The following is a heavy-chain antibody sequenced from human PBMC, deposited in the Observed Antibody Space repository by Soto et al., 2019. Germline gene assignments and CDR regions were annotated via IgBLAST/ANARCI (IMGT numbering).Heavy chain of an antibody. CDR1: GFTVNSNR. V-gene: IGHV3-15*01. J-gene: IGHJ6*02. CDR3: TTLGHYYDTSPLDV. D-gene: IGHD3-22*01. Sequence: GSLRLSCAASGFTVNSNRMSWVRQAPGKGLEWVGRIKSKTDGGTTDYAAPVKGRFTISRDDSKNTLYLQMNSLKTEDTAVYYCTTLGHYYDTSPLDVWGQGTTVTVAS. CDR2: IKSKTDGGTT.